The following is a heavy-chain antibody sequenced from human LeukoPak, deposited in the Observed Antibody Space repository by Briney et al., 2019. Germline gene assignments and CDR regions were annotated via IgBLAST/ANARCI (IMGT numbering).Heavy chain of an antibody. CDR1: GFTFSSYA. CDR2: ISGSGDST. V-gene: IGHV3-23*01. D-gene: IGHD2-15*01. CDR3: AKGIDVVVVAATPDY. J-gene: IGHJ4*02. Sequence: GGSLRLSCAASGFTFSSYAMSWVRQAPGKGLEWVSAISGSGDSTYYADSVKGRFTISRDNSKNTLYLQMNSLRAEDTAVYYCAKGIDVVVVAATPDYWGQGTLVTVSS.